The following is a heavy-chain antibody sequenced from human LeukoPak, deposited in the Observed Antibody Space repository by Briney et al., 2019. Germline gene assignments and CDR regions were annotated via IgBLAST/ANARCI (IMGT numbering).Heavy chain of an antibody. V-gene: IGHV4-59*12. D-gene: IGHD1-26*01. CDR3: ARAHSGSYLPGITSFFFDY. CDR1: GGSISSYY. CDR2: IYYSGST. J-gene: IGHJ4*02. Sequence: SETLSLTCTVSGGSISSYYWSWIRQPPGKGLEWIGYIYYSGSTNYNPSLKSRVTISVDTSKNQFSLKLSSVTAADTAVYYCARAHSGSYLPGITSFFFDYWGQGTLVTVSS.